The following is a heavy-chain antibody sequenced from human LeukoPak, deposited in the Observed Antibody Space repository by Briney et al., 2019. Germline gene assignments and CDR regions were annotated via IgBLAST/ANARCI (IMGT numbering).Heavy chain of an antibody. J-gene: IGHJ5*02. V-gene: IGHV4-59*01. D-gene: IGHD3-22*01. CDR2: IYYSGST. Sequence: KPSETLSLTCTVSGGSISSYYWSWIRQPPGKGLEWIGYIYYSGSTNYSPSLKSRVTISVDTSKNQFSLKLSSVTAADTAVYYCARGEFSYYYDSSGYSPFDPWGQGTLVTVSS. CDR3: ARGEFSYYYDSSGYSPFDP. CDR1: GGSISSYY.